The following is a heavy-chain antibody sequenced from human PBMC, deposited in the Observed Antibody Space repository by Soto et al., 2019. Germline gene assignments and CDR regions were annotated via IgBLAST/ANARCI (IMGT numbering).Heavy chain of an antibody. Sequence: GGSLRLSCAASGFTFSIYAMTWVRQAPGKGLEWVSSMGGSGRSTYYTDSVKGRFTISRDNSKSTLYLQMTSLRAEDTALYYCAKDLPWELLPTCFDSWGPGTLVTVSS. CDR3: AKDLPWELLPTCFDS. J-gene: IGHJ5*01. D-gene: IGHD3-10*01. CDR2: MGGSGRST. CDR1: GFTFSIYA. V-gene: IGHV3-23*01.